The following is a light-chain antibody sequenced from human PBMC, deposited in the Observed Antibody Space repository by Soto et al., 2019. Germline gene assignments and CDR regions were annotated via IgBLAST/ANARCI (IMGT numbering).Light chain of an antibody. CDR3: AAWDDSLSGPV. Sequence: QLVLTQPPSASGTPGQRVTISCSGSTSNIGSNSVYWYRQLPGTAPKLLIYNDNKRPAGVPDRFSGSKSGTSASLAISGLRSEDEAGYFCAAWDDSLSGPVFGGGTKVTVL. CDR2: NDN. CDR1: TSNIGSNS. V-gene: IGLV1-47*02. J-gene: IGLJ3*02.